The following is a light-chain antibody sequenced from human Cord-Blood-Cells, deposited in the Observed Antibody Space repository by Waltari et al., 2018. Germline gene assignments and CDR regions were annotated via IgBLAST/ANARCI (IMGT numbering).Light chain of an antibody. CDR3: QAWDSSTYV. CDR1: KLGDKY. V-gene: IGLV3-1*01. Sequence: SYELTQPPSVSVSLGQTDSITCSGDKLGDKYACWYQQKPGQSHVLVIYQDSKRPSGIPERFSGSNSGNTATLTISGTQAMDEADYYCQAWDSSTYVFGTGTKVTVL. CDR2: QDS. J-gene: IGLJ1*01.